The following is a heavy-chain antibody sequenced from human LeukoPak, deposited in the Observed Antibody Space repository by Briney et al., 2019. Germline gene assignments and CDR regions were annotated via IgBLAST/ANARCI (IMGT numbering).Heavy chain of an antibody. D-gene: IGHD3-22*01. J-gene: IGHJ6*02. V-gene: IGHV1-69*04. Sequence: EASVKVSCKASGGTFSSYAISWVRQAPGQGLEWMGRIIPILGIANYAQKFQGRVTITADKSTSTAYMELSSLRSEDTAVCYCARANYYDSGFPRGTTGGVWGQGTTVTVSS. CDR1: GGTFSSYA. CDR3: ARANYYDSGFPRGTTGGV. CDR2: IIPILGIA.